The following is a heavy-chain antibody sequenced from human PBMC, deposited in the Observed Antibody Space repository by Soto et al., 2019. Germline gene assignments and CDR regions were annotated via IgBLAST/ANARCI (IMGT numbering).Heavy chain of an antibody. D-gene: IGHD6-13*01. J-gene: IGHJ4*02. CDR1: GTNFSRYS. CDR3: ARGGRGIAAARGNY. Sequence: SVKVYCNDTGTNFSRYSISTVRQAPGQGLEWMGGIIPIFFTANYAQKFQGRVTITADESTSTAYMELSSLRSEDTAVYYCARGGRGIAAARGNYWGQGTLVTVSS. V-gene: IGHV1-69*13. CDR2: IIPIFFTA.